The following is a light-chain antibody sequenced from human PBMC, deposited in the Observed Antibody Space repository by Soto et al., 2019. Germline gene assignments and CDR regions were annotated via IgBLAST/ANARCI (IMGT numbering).Light chain of an antibody. CDR3: LQDHDDSWT. V-gene: IGKV1-6*01. CDR1: QSISNH. CDR2: AAS. Sequence: IRMTQSPCSLSASVENRVIITWRASQSISNHLNWYQQKPGKAPTLLIYAASNLQSGVPSRFRGSRSGTEFTLTVSSLQPEDFATYYCLQDHDDSWTFGQGTQVDI. J-gene: IGKJ1*01.